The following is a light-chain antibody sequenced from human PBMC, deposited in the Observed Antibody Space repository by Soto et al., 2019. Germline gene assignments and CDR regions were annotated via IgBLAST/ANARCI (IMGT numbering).Light chain of an antibody. V-gene: IGLV1-44*01. CDR1: SSDIGAGFD. CDR3: AAWDDSLNGRV. Sequence: QSVLTQPPSVSGAPGQRVTISCTGSSSDIGAGFDVHWYQQLPGTAPKLLIYYDNLRPSGVPDRISGSKSGTSASLAISGLQSDDEADYYCAAWDDSLNGRVFGTGTKLPVL. CDR2: YDN. J-gene: IGLJ1*01.